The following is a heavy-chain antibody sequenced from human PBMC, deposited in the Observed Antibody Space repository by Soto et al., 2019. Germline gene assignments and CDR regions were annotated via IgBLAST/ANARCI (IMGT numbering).Heavy chain of an antibody. CDR1: GYSFTSYW. CDR3: ARHGYDFWNPTLAYGMDV. CDR2: IYPGDSDT. Sequence: PGESLKISCKGSGYSFTSYWIGWVRQMPGKGLEWMGIIYPGDSDTRYSPSFQGQVTISADKSISTAYLQWSSLKASDTAIYYCARHGYDFWNPTLAYGMDVWGQGTTVTVSS. V-gene: IGHV5-51*01. J-gene: IGHJ6*02. D-gene: IGHD3-3*01.